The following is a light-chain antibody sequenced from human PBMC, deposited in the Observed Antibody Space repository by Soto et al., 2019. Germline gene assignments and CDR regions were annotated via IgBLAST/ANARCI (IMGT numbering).Light chain of an antibody. CDR2: AES. Sequence: DIQLTQSPSFLSASVGDRVTITCRASQGIAGSLAWYQQKPGKPPKLLIYAESTLQSGVSSRFSGSGSGTRGTLTISSLQPEDFATYYCQQVKSYPRTFGGGTRVEIK. CDR1: QGIAGS. V-gene: IGKV1-9*01. J-gene: IGKJ4*01. CDR3: QQVKSYPRT.